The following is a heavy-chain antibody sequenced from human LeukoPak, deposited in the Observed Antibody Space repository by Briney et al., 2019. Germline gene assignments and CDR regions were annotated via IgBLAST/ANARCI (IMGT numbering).Heavy chain of an antibody. D-gene: IGHD6-13*01. CDR1: GFTFSSYS. Sequence: GGSLRLXCAASGFTFSSYSMNWVRQAPGKGLGWVSSISSSSSYIYYADSVKGRFTISRDNAKNSLYLQMNSLRAEDTAVYYCAREGKQQLTLDYWGQGTLVTVSS. CDR2: ISSSSSYI. CDR3: AREGKQQLTLDY. J-gene: IGHJ4*02. V-gene: IGHV3-21*01.